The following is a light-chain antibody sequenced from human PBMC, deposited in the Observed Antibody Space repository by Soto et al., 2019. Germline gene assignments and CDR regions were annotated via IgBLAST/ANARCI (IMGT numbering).Light chain of an antibody. Sequence: EIVLTQSPDTLSLYPGERATLSCRASQSVSTYLAWYQQKPGQAPRLLIYDTFKRATGIPARFSGSGSGTDFTLTISSLEPEDFAVYYCQHRSNWPPTTFGQGTRLENK. CDR2: DTF. J-gene: IGKJ5*01. CDR1: QSVSTY. CDR3: QHRSNWPPTT. V-gene: IGKV3-11*01.